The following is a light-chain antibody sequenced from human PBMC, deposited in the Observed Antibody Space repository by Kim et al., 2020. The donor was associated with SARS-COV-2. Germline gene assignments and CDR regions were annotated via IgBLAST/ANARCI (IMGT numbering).Light chain of an antibody. V-gene: IGKV3-20*01. CDR2: GAS. Sequence: EIVLTQSPGTLSLSPGESATLSCRASQSVRNNYLAWYQHKRGQAPRLLIYGASNRAPDIPDRFSGSGSGTDFTLTILRLEPEDFAVYYCQQYGTSQYTFGQGTKLEI. J-gene: IGKJ2*01. CDR1: QSVRNNY. CDR3: QQYGTSQYT.